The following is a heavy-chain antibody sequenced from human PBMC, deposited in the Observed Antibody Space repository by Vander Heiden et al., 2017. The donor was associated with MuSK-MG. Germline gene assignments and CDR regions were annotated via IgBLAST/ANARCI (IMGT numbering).Heavy chain of an antibody. CDR1: GYTFTSYA. V-gene: IGHV1-3*01. CDR2: INAGNGNT. D-gene: IGHD3-10*01. Sequence: QVQLVQSGAEVKKPGASVKVSCKASGYTFTSYAMHWVRQAPGQRLEWMGWINAGNGNTKYSQKFQGRVTITRDTSASTAYMELSSLRSEDTAVYYCARGLLWFGDPRRRHGPDYWGQGTLVTVSS. J-gene: IGHJ4*02. CDR3: ARGLLWFGDPRRRHGPDY.